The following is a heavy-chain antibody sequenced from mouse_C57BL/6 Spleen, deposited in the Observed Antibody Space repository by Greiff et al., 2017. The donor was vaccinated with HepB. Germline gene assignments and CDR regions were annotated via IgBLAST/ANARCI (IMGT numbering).Heavy chain of an antibody. Sequence: QVQLQQSGAELVKPGASVKLSCKASGYTFTSYWMQWVKQRPGQGLEWIGEIDPSDSYTNYNQKFKGKATLTVDTSSSTAYMQLSSLTSEDSAVYYGARGRYYGSSHYYAMDYWGQGTSVTVSS. V-gene: IGHV1-50*01. D-gene: IGHD1-1*01. CDR2: IDPSDSYT. J-gene: IGHJ4*01. CDR3: ARGRYYGSSHYYAMDY. CDR1: GYTFTSYW.